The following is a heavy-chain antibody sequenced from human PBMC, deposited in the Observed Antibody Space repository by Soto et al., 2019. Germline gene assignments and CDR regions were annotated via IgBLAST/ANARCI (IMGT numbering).Heavy chain of an antibody. D-gene: IGHD4-17*01. CDR1: GVSISNNHFY. Sequence: SETLSLTCTVSGVSISNNHFYWAWIRQSPGKRLEWVGSIYYTGSTYYSPSLKSRVTMSIDSSKNHFSLKLNSVTAADTAVYFCARRAYGVNSYYLDYWGQGALVTVSS. CDR2: IYYTGST. CDR3: ARRAYGVNSYYLDY. J-gene: IGHJ4*02. V-gene: IGHV4-39*02.